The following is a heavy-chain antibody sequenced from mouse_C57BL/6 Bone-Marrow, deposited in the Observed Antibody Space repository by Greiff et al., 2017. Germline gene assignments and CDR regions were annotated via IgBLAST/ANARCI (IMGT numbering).Heavy chain of an antibody. D-gene: IGHD1-1*01. CDR3: ARDPPYYSGSTYYAMDY. CDR2: ISDGGSYT. J-gene: IGHJ4*01. V-gene: IGHV5-4*01. Sequence: EVMLVESGGGLVKPGGSLKLSCAASGFTFSSYAMSWVRQTPEKRLEWVATISDGGSYTYYPDNVKGRFTISRDNAKNNLYLQMSHLKSEDTAMYYCARDPPYYSGSTYYAMDYWGQGTSVTVSS. CDR1: GFTFSSYA.